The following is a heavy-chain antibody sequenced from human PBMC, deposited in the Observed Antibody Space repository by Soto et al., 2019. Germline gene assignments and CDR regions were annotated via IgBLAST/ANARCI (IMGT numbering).Heavy chain of an antibody. CDR1: GFTFSTFS. CDR3: ARDLGWAFDS. CDR2: FSGGGRPI. Sequence: EVQLVESGGGSVQPGGSLRLSCAASGFTFSTFSMNWVRQAPGRGLEGISYFSGGGRPISYADSVKGRFTISRDNAKNSLYLQMDSLTDEDTAVYYCARDLGWAFDSWGQGTLVTVSS. J-gene: IGHJ4*02. V-gene: IGHV3-48*02. D-gene: IGHD6-19*01.